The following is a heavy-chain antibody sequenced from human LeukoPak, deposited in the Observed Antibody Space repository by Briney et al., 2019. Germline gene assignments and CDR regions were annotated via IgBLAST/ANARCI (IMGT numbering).Heavy chain of an antibody. CDR2: IRSKANSYAT. J-gene: IGHJ4*02. Sequence: GGSLRLSCAASGFTFSGSAIHWVRQASGRGLEWVGRIRSKANSYATAYAASVKGRFTISRDDSKNTAYLQMNSLRAEDTAVYYCAKDSDYDFWSGYTTRHFDYWGQGTLVTVSS. CDR1: GFTFSGSA. D-gene: IGHD3-3*01. V-gene: IGHV3-73*01. CDR3: AKDSDYDFWSGYTTRHFDY.